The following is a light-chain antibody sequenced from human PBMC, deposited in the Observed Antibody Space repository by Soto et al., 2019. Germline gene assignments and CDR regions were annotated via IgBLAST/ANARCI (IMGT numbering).Light chain of an antibody. V-gene: IGKV1-13*02. CDR3: QQFNSYPIT. CDR2: DAS. Sequence: AIQLSQTPSSLSASVGDRVTITCRASQGISSALAWYQQKPGKAPKLLIYDASSLESGVPSRFSGSGSGTDFTLTISSLQPEDFATYYCQQFNSYPITFGQGTRLEIK. J-gene: IGKJ5*01. CDR1: QGISSA.